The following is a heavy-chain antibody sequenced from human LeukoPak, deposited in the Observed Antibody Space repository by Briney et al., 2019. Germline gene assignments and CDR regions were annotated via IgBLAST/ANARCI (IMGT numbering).Heavy chain of an antibody. Sequence: PSETLSLTCTVSGVSISSSTYYWGWIRQPPGKGLEWIGSIYYSGKTYYNPSLNSRVTISRDTSKNHFSLELSSVTAADTAVYYCAREAGWVAVAGTRAFDIWGQGTMVTVSS. D-gene: IGHD6-19*01. J-gene: IGHJ3*02. CDR1: GVSISSSTYY. CDR2: IYYSGKT. V-gene: IGHV4-39*07. CDR3: AREAGWVAVAGTRAFDI.